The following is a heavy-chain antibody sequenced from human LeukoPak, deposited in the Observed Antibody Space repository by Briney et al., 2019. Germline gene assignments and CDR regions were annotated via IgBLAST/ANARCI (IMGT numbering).Heavy chain of an antibody. CDR2: IYPGDSDT. CDR3: ARPIHRYSGSPGAFDI. J-gene: IGHJ3*02. D-gene: IGHD1-26*01. Sequence: HGESLKISCKGSGYSFTDYWIGWVRQMPGKGLEWMGIIYPGDSDTRYSPSFQGHVTISADKSISTAYLQWSSLKASDTAMSYCARPIHRYSGSPGAFDIWGQGTMVTVSS. CDR1: GYSFTDYW. V-gene: IGHV5-51*01.